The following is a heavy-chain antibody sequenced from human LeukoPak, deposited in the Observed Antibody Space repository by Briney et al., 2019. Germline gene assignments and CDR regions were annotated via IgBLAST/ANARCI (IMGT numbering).Heavy chain of an antibody. D-gene: IGHD5-18*01. Sequence: PGGSLRLSCAASGFTFSSYSMNWVRQAPGKGLEWVSYISSSSSTIYYADSVKGRFTISRDNAKNSLYLQMNSLRAEDTAVYYCARERGYNYGYSGYWGQGTLVTVSS. CDR1: GFTFSSYS. CDR3: ARERGYNYGYSGY. V-gene: IGHV3-48*01. CDR2: ISSSSSTI. J-gene: IGHJ4*02.